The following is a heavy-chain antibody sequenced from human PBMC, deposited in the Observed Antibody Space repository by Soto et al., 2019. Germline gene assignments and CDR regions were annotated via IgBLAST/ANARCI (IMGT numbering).Heavy chain of an antibody. D-gene: IGHD5-12*01. CDR1: GFTFSDYY. V-gene: IGHV3-11*01. Sequence: QVQLVESGGGLVKPGGSLRLSCAASGFTFSDYYMSWIRQAPGKGLEWVSYISSSGSTIYYADSVKGRFTISRDNAKNSLYLQMNSLRAEDTAVYYCARDPPAGRWLQYYLRYGMDVWGQGTTVTVSS. CDR3: ARDPPAGRWLQYYLRYGMDV. J-gene: IGHJ6*02. CDR2: ISSSGSTI.